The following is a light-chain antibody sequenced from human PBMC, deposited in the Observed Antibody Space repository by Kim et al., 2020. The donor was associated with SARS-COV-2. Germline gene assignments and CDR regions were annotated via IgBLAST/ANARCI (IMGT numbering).Light chain of an antibody. J-gene: IGKJ1*01. Sequence: EIVMTQSPATLSVSPGERATLSCRASQSVSSNLAWYQQKPGQAPRLLIHDASTRATGIPARFSGSGSGTEFTLTISSLQSEDFALYYCQQYNNWPRTFGQGTKVDIK. CDR3: QQYNNWPRT. V-gene: IGKV3-15*01. CDR1: QSVSSN. CDR2: DAS.